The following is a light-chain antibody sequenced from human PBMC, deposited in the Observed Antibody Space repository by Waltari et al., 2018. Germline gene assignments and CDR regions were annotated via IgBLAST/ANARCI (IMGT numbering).Light chain of an antibody. Sequence: SSELTQDPAVSVALGQTVRITCQGDSLRSYYASWYQQKPGQAPVLVIYGKNNRPSGIPDRFSGSTSGNTASFTISGAHAEDEADYYCNSRDTSGNHVVFGGGTKLTVL. CDR2: GKN. CDR3: NSRDTSGNHVV. CDR1: SLRSYY. J-gene: IGLJ2*01. V-gene: IGLV3-19*01.